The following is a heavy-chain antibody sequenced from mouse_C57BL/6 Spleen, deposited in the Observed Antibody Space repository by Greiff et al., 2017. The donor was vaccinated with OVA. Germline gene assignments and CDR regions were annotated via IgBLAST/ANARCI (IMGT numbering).Heavy chain of an antibody. CDR1: GYTFTSYW. CDR3: ARSLLWDAMDY. CDR2: IDPSDSYT. Sequence: QVQLQPPGAELVKPGASVKLSCKASGYTFTSYWMQWVKQRPGQGLEWIGEIDPSDSYTNYTQTFKGKATLTVDTSSSTAYMQLSSLTSEDSAGYYCARSLLWDAMDYWGQGTSVTVSS. J-gene: IGHJ4*01. D-gene: IGHD2-1*01. V-gene: IGHV1-50*01.